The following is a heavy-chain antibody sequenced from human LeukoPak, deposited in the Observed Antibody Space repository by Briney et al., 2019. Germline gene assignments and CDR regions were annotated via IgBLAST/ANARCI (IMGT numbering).Heavy chain of an antibody. D-gene: IGHD3-10*01. CDR2: IYYSGRT. V-gene: IGHV4-39*07. CDR1: GGSISSSSYY. J-gene: IGHJ4*02. CDR3: ARRTMVRGVRY. Sequence: SETLSLTCTVSGGSISSSSYYWGWIRQPPGKGLEWIGTIYYSGRTYYNPSLKSRVTISVDTSKNQFSLKLSSVTAADTAVYYCARRTMVRGVRYWGQGTLVTVSS.